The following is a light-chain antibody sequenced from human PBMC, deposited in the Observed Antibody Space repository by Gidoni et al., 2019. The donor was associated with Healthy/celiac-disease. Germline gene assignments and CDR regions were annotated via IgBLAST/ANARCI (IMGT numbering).Light chain of an antibody. J-gene: IGLJ2*01. V-gene: IGLV1-44*01. Sequence: QSVLTQPPSASGTPGQGFTISCSGTSSNIGSNPVNWYQQLPGTAPKLLIYSNNQRPSGVPDRFSGSKSGTSASLAISGLQSEDEADYYCAAWDDSLNGPVFGGGTKLTVL. CDR1: SSNIGSNP. CDR3: AAWDDSLNGPV. CDR2: SNN.